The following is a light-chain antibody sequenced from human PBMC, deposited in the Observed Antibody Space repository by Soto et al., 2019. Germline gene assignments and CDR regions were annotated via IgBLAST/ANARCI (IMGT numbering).Light chain of an antibody. J-gene: IGKJ2*01. V-gene: IGKV1-39*01. Sequence: DIQMTQSPSSLSASVGDRVTITCRASQSISGYLNWYQQKPSKAPKLLIYGASTLQSGVPSRFSGSGSGTDFTLTISSLQPEDFATYYCQQSYSSPYTFGQGTKLEIK. CDR3: QQSYSSPYT. CDR2: GAS. CDR1: QSISGY.